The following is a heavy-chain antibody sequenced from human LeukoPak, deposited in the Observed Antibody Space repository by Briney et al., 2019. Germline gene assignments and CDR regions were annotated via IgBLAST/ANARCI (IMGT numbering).Heavy chain of an antibody. V-gene: IGHV1-69*05. Sequence: SVKVSCKASGGTFSSYAISWVRQAPGQGLEWMGGIIPIFGTANYAQKFQGRVTITTDESTSTAYMELSSLRSEDTAVYYCARDFGILYRNAVLVYYYYMDVWGKGTTVTVSS. D-gene: IGHD2-8*01. CDR3: ARDFGILYRNAVLVYYYYMDV. J-gene: IGHJ6*03. CDR1: GGTFSSYA. CDR2: IIPIFGTA.